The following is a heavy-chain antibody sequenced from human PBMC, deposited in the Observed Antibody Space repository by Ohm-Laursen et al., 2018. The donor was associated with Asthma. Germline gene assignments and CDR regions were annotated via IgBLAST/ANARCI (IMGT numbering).Heavy chain of an antibody. J-gene: IGHJ4*02. CDR1: GGSVSGYY. D-gene: IGHD3-9*01. Sequence: SETLSLTCAVFGGSVSGYYWTWVRQPPGRELEWIAYMFSSGGANYNPSLKSRVTLSTDTPTNQVSLRLSSVTAADTAVYFCARLDWAQSMFDSWGQGTLVTVSS. CDR3: ARLDWAQSMFDS. CDR2: MFSSGGA. V-gene: IGHV4-59*02.